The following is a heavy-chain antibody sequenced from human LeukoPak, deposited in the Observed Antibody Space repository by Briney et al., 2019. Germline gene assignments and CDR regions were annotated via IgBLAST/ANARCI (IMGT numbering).Heavy chain of an antibody. Sequence: GGSLRLSCAASGFTFSNYAMSWVRQGQGTGLEWVSGISSRGGTTDYADFVKGRFTMSRDNSKNTLYLQMHSLRAEDTAIYYCAKDLKGLYDYVRGSYAVDLGGQGTTVTVSS. CDR1: GFTFSNYA. V-gene: IGHV3-23*01. CDR2: ISSRGGTT. J-gene: IGHJ3*01. D-gene: IGHD3-16*01. CDR3: AKDLKGLYDYVRGSYAVDL.